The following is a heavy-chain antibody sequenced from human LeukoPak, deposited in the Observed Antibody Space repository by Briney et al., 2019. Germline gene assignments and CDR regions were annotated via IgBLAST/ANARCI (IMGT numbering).Heavy chain of an antibody. D-gene: IGHD3-3*01. Sequence: PGGSLRLSCAASGFTFSSYAMSWVRQAPGKGLEWVSAISGSGGSTYYADSVKGRFTISRDNSKNTLYLQMNSLRAEDTAVYYCAKNSGYDFWSGYYPFDYWGQGTLVTVSS. J-gene: IGHJ4*02. CDR1: GFTFSSYA. V-gene: IGHV3-23*01. CDR2: ISGSGGST. CDR3: AKNSGYDFWSGYYPFDY.